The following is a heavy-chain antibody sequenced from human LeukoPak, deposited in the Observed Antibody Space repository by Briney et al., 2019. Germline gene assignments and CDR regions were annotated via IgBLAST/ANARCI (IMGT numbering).Heavy chain of an antibody. V-gene: IGHV3-30*02. Sequence: GGSLRLSCVASGFTFSSNGMHWVRQAPGKGLEWVTFIQYDGSKKYYADSVKGRFTISRDNSRNTLHLQMNSLRVEDTAVYYCAKGAYCSGGNCYLGDLDYWGQGTLVTVSS. CDR3: AKGAYCSGGNCYLGDLDY. J-gene: IGHJ4*02. CDR1: GFTFSSNG. D-gene: IGHD2-15*01. CDR2: IQYDGSKK.